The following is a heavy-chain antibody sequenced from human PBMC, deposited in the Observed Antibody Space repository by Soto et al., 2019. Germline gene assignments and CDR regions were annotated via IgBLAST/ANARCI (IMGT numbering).Heavy chain of an antibody. CDR1: GGTFSSYA. Sequence: QVQLVQSGAEVMKPGSSVKVSCKASGGTFSSYAISWVRQAPGQGLEWMGGIIPIFGTANYAQKFQGRVTITADESTSTAYMELSSLRSEDTAVYYCARAIWRFGELLQSSGMDVWGQGTTVTVSS. D-gene: IGHD3-10*01. V-gene: IGHV1-69*01. J-gene: IGHJ6*02. CDR3: ARAIWRFGELLQSSGMDV. CDR2: IIPIFGTA.